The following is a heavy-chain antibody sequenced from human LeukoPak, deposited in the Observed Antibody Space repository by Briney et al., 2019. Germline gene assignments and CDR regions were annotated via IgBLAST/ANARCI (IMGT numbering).Heavy chain of an antibody. CDR3: ARDPYDTPAYGAFDI. J-gene: IGHJ3*02. CDR1: GFTFSDYW. Sequence: GGSLRLSCAASGFTFSDYWMTWVRQAPGKGLEWVANINRDGSGQEYVDSVMGRFTISRDNARNSLSLQMDILRAEDTAVYYCARDPYDTPAYGAFDIWGQGTVVTVSP. V-gene: IGHV3-7*01. D-gene: IGHD3-22*01. CDR2: INRDGSGQ.